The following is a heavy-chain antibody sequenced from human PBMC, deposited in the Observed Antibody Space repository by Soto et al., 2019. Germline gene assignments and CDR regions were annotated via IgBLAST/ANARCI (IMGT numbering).Heavy chain of an antibody. CDR3: ARVMWYGDYSDS. Sequence: QVQLQESGPGLVKPSQTLSLTCTVSGGSISSDNYYWSWIRQPPGNGLEWIGHIYDRGGTYSNPSLMGRVTISVDTPKDQFSLRLGSVTAADTAVYYLARVMWYGDYSDSWGQGVLVSFSS. CDR1: GGSISSDNYY. CDR2: IYDRGGT. J-gene: IGHJ4*02. V-gene: IGHV4-30-4*01. D-gene: IGHD4-17*01.